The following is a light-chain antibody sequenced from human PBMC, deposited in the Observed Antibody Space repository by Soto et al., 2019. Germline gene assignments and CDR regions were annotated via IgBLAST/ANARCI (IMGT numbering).Light chain of an antibody. CDR2: DAS. CDR3: QQRSNWPPLT. V-gene: IGKV3-11*01. J-gene: IGKJ4*01. Sequence: EIVLTQSPATLSLSPGERATLSCRASQSVSSYLAWYQQKPGQAPRLLIYDASNRATGIPARFSGSGSLTDFTLTISSLEPEDFPVYYCQQRSNWPPLTFGGGTKVEIK. CDR1: QSVSSY.